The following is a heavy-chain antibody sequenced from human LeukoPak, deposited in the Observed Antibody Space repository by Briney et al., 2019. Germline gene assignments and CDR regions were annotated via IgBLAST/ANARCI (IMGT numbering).Heavy chain of an antibody. CDR1: GFTFSSYA. J-gene: IGHJ4*02. CDR2: ISGSGGST. Sequence: PGGSLRLSCAASGFTFSSYAMSWVRQAPGKGLEWVSAISGSGGSTYYADSVKGRFTISRDNSKNTLYLQMNSLRAEDTAVYYCAKDPTEQWLVQLWDYWGQGTLVTVSS. D-gene: IGHD6-19*01. CDR3: AKDPTEQWLVQLWDY. V-gene: IGHV3-23*01.